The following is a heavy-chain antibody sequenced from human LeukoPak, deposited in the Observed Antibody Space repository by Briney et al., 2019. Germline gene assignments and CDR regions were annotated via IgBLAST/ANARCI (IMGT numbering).Heavy chain of an antibody. CDR2: IVVGRGNT. V-gene: IGHV1-58*02. CDR3: ARPGSSGYYDY. J-gene: IGHJ4*02. Sequence: ASVKVSCKASGFTFTSSAMQWVRQARGQRLEWIGWIVVGRGNTNYAQKFQERVTITRDMSTSTAYMELSSLRSEDTAVYYCARPGSSGYYDYWGQGTLVTVSS. D-gene: IGHD3-22*01. CDR1: GFTFTSSA.